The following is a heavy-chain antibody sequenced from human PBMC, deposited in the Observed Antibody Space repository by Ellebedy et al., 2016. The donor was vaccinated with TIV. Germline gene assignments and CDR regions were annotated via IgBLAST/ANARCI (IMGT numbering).Heavy chain of an antibody. CDR1: GFTFSSYS. CDR3: AKVNGDYAVYWYFDL. CDR2: ISSSSSYI. J-gene: IGHJ2*01. V-gene: IGHV3-21*04. Sequence: GESLKISXAASGFTFSSYSMNWVRQAPGKGLEWVSSISSSSSYIYYADSVKGRFTISRDNSKNTLYLQMNSLRAEDTAVYYCAKVNGDYAVYWYFDLWGRGTLVTVSS. D-gene: IGHD4-17*01.